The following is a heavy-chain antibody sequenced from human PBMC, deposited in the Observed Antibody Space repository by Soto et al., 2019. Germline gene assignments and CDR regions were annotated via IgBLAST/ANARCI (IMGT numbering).Heavy chain of an antibody. CDR2: ISYSGRT. CDR1: GASIITDNYF. CDR3: ARRRASDYGGNHHPYYFDR. Sequence: SETLSLTCTVSGASIITDNYFWVCIRQSPGRGLELIGSISYSGRTYDNPSLQSRVTISIDASKNQFSLKLTSVTTADTAVYYCARRRASDYGGNHHPYYFDRWGQGALVTVSS. D-gene: IGHD4-17*01. J-gene: IGHJ4*02. V-gene: IGHV4-39*01.